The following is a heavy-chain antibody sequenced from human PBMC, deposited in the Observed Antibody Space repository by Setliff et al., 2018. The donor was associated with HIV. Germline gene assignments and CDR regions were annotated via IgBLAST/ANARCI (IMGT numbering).Heavy chain of an antibody. J-gene: IGHJ5*02. V-gene: IGHV1-18*01. CDR2: ISAYNDNT. CDR3: ARDRLPAEVAVSGDWFDP. CDR1: GYTFTSYG. D-gene: IGHD5-12*01. Sequence: ASVKVSCKASGYTFTSYGFSWVRQAPGQGLEWMGWISAYNDNTNYAQKFQGRVTMTTDASTSTAYMEVRSLKSDDTAVYYCARDRLPAEVAVSGDWFDPWGQGTLVTVS.